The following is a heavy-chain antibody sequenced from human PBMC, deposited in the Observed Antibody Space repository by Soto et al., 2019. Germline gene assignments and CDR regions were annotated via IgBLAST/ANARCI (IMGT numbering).Heavy chain of an antibody. CDR3: GKVALPLPIEH. V-gene: IGHV4-30-4*01. CDR1: GASISSLFYN. J-gene: IGHJ4*02. CDR2: NYYAGST. Sequence: QVQLQESGPGLVEPSQTLSLTCSVSGASISSLFYNWSWIRHLPGRGLEYIGYNYYAGSTYYNPSLKIRVTTSVDTSKNHFARNLSSVTAAETAVYYCGKVALPLPIEHWGQGTLVTVSS. D-gene: IGHD2-15*01.